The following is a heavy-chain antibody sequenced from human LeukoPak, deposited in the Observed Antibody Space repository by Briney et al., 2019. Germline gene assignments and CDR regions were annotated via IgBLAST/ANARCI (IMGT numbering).Heavy chain of an antibody. Sequence: ASVKVSCKVSGYSLTELSMHWVRQAPGKGLEWMGGFDPEQGKTIYAQKFQDRVILTEDTSRDTVYMDLSGLTYEDTAVYFFATEGRGANYWYFDLWGRGTLVTVSS. CDR1: GYSLTELS. V-gene: IGHV1-24*01. CDR3: ATEGRGANYWYFDL. CDR2: FDPEQGKT. D-gene: IGHD3-10*01. J-gene: IGHJ2*01.